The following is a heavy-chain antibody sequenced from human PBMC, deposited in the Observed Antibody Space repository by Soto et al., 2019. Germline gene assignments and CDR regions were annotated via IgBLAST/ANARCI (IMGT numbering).Heavy chain of an antibody. Sequence: SETLSLTCTVSGGSISSGGYYWSWIRQHPGKGLEWIGYIYYSGSTYYNPSLKSRVTISVDTSKNQFSLKLSSVTAADTAVYYCARTSPLGWFDPWGQGTLVTVSS. CDR2: IYYSGST. V-gene: IGHV4-31*03. CDR1: GGSISSGGYY. CDR3: ARTSPLGWFDP. J-gene: IGHJ5*02.